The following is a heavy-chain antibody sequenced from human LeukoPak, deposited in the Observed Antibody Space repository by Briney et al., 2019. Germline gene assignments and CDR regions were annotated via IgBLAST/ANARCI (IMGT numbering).Heavy chain of an antibody. CDR1: GFTFSSYV. CDR3: ARDFAQNWFDT. V-gene: IGHV3-23*01. Sequence: GGSLRLSCAASGFTFSSYVMTWVRQAPGKGLEWVSGISGSGGSTYYADSVKGRFTISRDNAKNSLYLQMNSLRVEDTAVYYCARDFAQNWFDTWGQGTLVTVSA. CDR2: ISGSGGST. J-gene: IGHJ5*02. D-gene: IGHD2-21*01.